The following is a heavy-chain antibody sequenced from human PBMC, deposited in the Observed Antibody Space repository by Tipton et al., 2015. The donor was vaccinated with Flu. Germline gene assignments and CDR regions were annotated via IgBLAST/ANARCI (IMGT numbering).Heavy chain of an antibody. CDR3: ARAIGAAAAH. Sequence: SLRLSCAASGFSFSTYWMSWVRQAPGKGLEWVANIKQDGSEKYYVDSVKGRFTISRDNAKNSLYLQMNSLRAEDTAIYYCARAIGAAAAHWGQGTLVTVSS. V-gene: IGHV3-7*01. J-gene: IGHJ4*02. CDR1: GFSFSTYW. D-gene: IGHD6-13*01. CDR2: IKQDGSEK.